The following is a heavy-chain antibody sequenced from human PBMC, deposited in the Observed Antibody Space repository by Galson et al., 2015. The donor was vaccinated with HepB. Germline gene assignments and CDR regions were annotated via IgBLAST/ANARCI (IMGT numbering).Heavy chain of an antibody. CDR2: IYWDGDK. Sequence: VKPTQTLTLTCTFSGLSLSTSGESVGWIRQPPGQALEWLALIYWDGDKRFSPSLKSRVTITKDSSKSQVVLTMTSVDPVDTATYYCAYSRINLLRGGHYYFDLWGRGTLVTVSS. V-gene: IGHV2-5*02. D-gene: IGHD3-10*01. CDR3: AYSRINLLRGGHYYFDL. CDR1: GLSLSTSGES. J-gene: IGHJ2*01.